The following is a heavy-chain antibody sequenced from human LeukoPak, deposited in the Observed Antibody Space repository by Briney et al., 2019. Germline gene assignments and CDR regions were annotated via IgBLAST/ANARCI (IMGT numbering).Heavy chain of an antibody. CDR2: ISAYNGNT. CDR3: AKGYSSFSRANYFDY. CDR1: GYTFTSYG. D-gene: IGHD6-6*01. V-gene: IGHV1-18*01. J-gene: IGHJ4*02. Sequence: ASVKVSCKASGYTFTSYGISWVRQAPGQGLEWMGWISAYNGNTNYAQKLQGRVTMTTDTSTSTAYMELRSLRSDDTAVYYCAKGYSSFSRANYFDYWGQGTLVTASS.